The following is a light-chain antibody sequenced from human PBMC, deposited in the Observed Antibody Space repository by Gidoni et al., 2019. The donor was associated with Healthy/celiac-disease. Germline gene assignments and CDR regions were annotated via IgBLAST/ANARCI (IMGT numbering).Light chain of an antibody. Sequence: EIVLTQSPATLSLSPGERATLSCRASQSVSSYLAWYQQKPGQAPRLLIYDASTRATGIPARFSGSGSGTDFTLTISSLEPEDFAVYSCQQRSNWPPLVTFXGXTKVEIK. J-gene: IGKJ4*01. CDR1: QSVSSY. CDR3: QQRSNWPPLVT. CDR2: DAS. V-gene: IGKV3-11*01.